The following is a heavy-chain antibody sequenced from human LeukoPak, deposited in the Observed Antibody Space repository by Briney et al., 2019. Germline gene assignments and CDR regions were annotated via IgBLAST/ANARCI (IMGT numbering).Heavy chain of an antibody. CDR1: GFTLSDSA. J-gene: IGHJ5*02. CDR2: IDRPAKSYAT. Sequence: GGSLRLSCAASGFTLSDSAIHWVRQASGKGLEWVGLIDRPAKSYATAYGASVGGRFTISRDDPKNTAYLQMDSLKTEDTALYYCTRDRGTYNWLDPWGQGTLVTVSS. V-gene: IGHV3-73*01. D-gene: IGHD1-26*01. CDR3: TRDRGTYNWLDP.